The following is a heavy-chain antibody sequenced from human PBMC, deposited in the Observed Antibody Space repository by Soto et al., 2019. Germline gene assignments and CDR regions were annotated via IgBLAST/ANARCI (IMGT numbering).Heavy chain of an antibody. CDR3: ARSRIGDI. V-gene: IGHV1-2*02. J-gene: IGHJ3*02. CDR2: INPNSGGT. CDR1: GYTFTGYY. Sequence: ASVKVSCKASGYTFTGYYMHWVRQAPGQGLEWMGWINPNSGGTNYAQKFQGRVTMTRNTSISTAYMELSSLRSEDTAVYYCARSRIGDIWGQGTMVTVSS.